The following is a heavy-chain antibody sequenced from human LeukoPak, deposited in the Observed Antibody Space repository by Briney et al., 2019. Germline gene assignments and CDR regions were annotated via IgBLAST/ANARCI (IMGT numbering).Heavy chain of an antibody. CDR2: IKQDGSEK. Sequence: GGSLRLSCAASGFTFSSYWMSWVRQAPGKGLEWVANIKQDGSEKYYVDSVKGRFTISRDNAKNSLYLQMNSLRAEDTAVYYCVKGGGESGWTNYYFDYWGQGTLVTVSS. D-gene: IGHD6-19*01. CDR1: GFTFSSYW. V-gene: IGHV3-7*03. J-gene: IGHJ4*02. CDR3: VKGGGESGWTNYYFDY.